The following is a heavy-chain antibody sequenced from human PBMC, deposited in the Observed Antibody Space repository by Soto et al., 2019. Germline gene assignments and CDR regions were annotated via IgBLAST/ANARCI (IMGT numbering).Heavy chain of an antibody. CDR1: SGSVGRGGYY. J-gene: IGHJ4*02. D-gene: IGHD6-13*01. V-gene: IGHV4-31*03. CDR2: IYYSGST. Sequence: SETLTLTCTGASGSVGRGGYYWNWTRQHPGEGLEWIGYIYYSGSTYYNPSLKSRVTISVDTSKNQFSLKLSSVTAADTAVYFCARRYSSTWFFDCWGQGTLVAVSS. CDR3: ARRYSSTWFFDC.